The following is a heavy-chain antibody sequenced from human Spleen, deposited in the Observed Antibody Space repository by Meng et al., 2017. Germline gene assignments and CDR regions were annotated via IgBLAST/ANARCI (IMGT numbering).Heavy chain of an antibody. CDR1: GFTFSSYS. V-gene: IGHV3-21*01. Sequence: GGSLRLSCAAPGFTFSSYSMNWVRQAPGKGLEWVSSISSSSSYIYYADSVKGRFTISRDNAKNSLYLQMNSLRAEDTAVYYCARVIAVAGSGRWGQGALVTVSS. D-gene: IGHD6-19*01. CDR2: ISSSSSYI. CDR3: ARVIAVAGSGR. J-gene: IGHJ4*02.